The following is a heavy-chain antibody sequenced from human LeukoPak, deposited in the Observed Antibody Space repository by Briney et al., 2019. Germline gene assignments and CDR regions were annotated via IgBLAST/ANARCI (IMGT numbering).Heavy chain of an antibody. CDR3: AKDWVRGRYTSGGGVQH. J-gene: IGHJ1*01. CDR2: IIPIFGTA. Sequence: SVKVSCKASGGTFSSYAISWVRQAPGQGLEWMGGIIPIFGTANYAQKFQGRVTITADESTSTAYMELSSLRTEDTALYYCAKDWVRGRYTSGGGVQHWGQGTLVTVSS. D-gene: IGHD6-19*01. CDR1: GGTFSSYA. V-gene: IGHV1-69*13.